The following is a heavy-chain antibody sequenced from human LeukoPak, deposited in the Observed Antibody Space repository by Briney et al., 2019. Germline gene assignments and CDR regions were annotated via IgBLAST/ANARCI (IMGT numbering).Heavy chain of an antibody. CDR1: GYTLTSCA. CDR2: INPNSGGT. D-gene: IGHD6-19*01. Sequence: ASVKVSYKASGYTLTSCAMNWVRQAPGQGLEWMGRINPNSGGTNYAQKFQGRVTMTRDTSISTAYMELSRLRSDDTAVYYCARVKAVADYNWFDPWGQGTLVTVSS. V-gene: IGHV1-2*06. CDR3: ARVKAVADYNWFDP. J-gene: IGHJ5*02.